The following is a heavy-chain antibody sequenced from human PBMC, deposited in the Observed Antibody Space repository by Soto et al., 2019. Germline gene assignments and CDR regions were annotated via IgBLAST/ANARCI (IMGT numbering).Heavy chain of an antibody. Sequence: QVQLVQSGAEVKKPGASVKVSCKASGYTFTSYGISWVRQAPGQGLEWMGWISAYNGNTNYAQKLQGRVTMTTDTSTSTAYMELRSLRSDDTAVYYCARDRGLIDRRGYSGYVRYYYYGMDVWGQGTTVTVSS. J-gene: IGHJ6*02. D-gene: IGHD5-12*01. V-gene: IGHV1-18*01. CDR2: ISAYNGNT. CDR1: GYTFTSYG. CDR3: ARDRGLIDRRGYSGYVRYYYYGMDV.